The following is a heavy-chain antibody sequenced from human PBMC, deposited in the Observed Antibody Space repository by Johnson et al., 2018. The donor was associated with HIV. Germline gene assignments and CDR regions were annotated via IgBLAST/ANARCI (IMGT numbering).Heavy chain of an antibody. V-gene: IGHV3-20*04. J-gene: IGHJ3*01. CDR1: GFTLDDYG. D-gene: IGHD3-9*01. Sequence: EVQLVESWGGVVRPGGSLRLSCEASGFTLDDYGMTWVRQAPGKGLEWVSGVNWNGYSTGYADSVKGRFSISRDNAKNSLYLQMNSLRADDTALYYCARHYDILTDPDAFDVWGQGTMVTVSS. CDR3: ARHYDILTDPDAFDV. CDR2: VNWNGYST.